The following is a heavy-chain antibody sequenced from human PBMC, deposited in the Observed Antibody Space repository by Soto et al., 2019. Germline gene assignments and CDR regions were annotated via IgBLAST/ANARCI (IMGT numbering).Heavy chain of an antibody. J-gene: IGHJ4*02. CDR3: AKGGLRWLQSYYFDY. V-gene: IGHV3-30*18. Sequence: QVQLVESGGGVVQPGRSLRLSCAASGFTFSSYGMHWVRQAPGKGLEWVAVISYDGSNKYYADSVKGRFTISRDNSQNSLYLQMNSLRAEDTAVYYCAKGGLRWLQSYYFDYWGQGTLVTVSS. CDR1: GFTFSSYG. D-gene: IGHD5-12*01. CDR2: ISYDGSNK.